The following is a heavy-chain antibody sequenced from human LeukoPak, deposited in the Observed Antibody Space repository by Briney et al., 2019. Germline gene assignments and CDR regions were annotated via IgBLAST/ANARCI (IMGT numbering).Heavy chain of an antibody. CDR3: ARGPRGSSWNDAFDI. Sequence: SVKVSCKASGYTFTSYGISWVRQAPGQGLEWMGGIIPIFGTANYAQKFQGRVTITADESTSTAYMELSSLRSEDTAVYYCARGPRGSSWNDAFDIWGQGTMVTVSS. D-gene: IGHD6-13*01. CDR1: GYTFTSYG. CDR2: IIPIFGTA. J-gene: IGHJ3*02. V-gene: IGHV1-69*13.